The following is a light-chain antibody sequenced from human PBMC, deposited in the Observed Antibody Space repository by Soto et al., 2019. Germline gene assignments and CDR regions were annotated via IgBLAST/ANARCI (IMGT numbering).Light chain of an antibody. Sequence: ETVLTQSPGTLSLSPGERATLSCRASQSVNGSYLAWYQQKPGQAPRLLIYGASSRATGIPDRFSGSGCGTDSTLTISRLEPEDFAVYSCQQYGSSAAYTFGQGTKLEIK. V-gene: IGKV3-20*01. CDR2: GAS. CDR1: QSVNGSY. J-gene: IGKJ2*01. CDR3: QQYGSSAAYT.